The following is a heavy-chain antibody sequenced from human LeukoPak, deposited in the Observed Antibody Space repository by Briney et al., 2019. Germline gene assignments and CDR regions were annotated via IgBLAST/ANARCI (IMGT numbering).Heavy chain of an antibody. Sequence: ASVKVSFKASGGTFSSYAISWVRQAPGQGLEWMGGIIPIFGTANYAQKFQGRVTITTDESTSTAYMELSSLRSEDTAVYYCARDPALAAAGTPFDYWGQGTLVTVSS. V-gene: IGHV1-69*05. CDR2: IIPIFGTA. CDR3: ARDPALAAAGTPFDY. D-gene: IGHD6-13*01. J-gene: IGHJ4*02. CDR1: GGTFSSYA.